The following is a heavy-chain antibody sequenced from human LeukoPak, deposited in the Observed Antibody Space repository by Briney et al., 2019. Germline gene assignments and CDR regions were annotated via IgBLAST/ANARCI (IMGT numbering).Heavy chain of an antibody. J-gene: IGHJ3*02. V-gene: IGHV3-30*18. CDR3: AKECGGDCQPRDRNAFDI. Sequence: QPGGSLRLSCAASGFTFSNYDMHWVRQAPGKGLEWVAVISYDGSNKYYVDSVKGRFTISRDNSKNTLYLQMNSLRADDTAVYYCAKECGGDCQPRDRNAFDIWGQGTMVTVSS. D-gene: IGHD2-21*02. CDR2: ISYDGSNK. CDR1: GFTFSNYD.